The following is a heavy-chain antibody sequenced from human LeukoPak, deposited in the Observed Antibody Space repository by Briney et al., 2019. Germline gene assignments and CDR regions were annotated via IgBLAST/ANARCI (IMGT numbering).Heavy chain of an antibody. J-gene: IGHJ5*02. CDR1: GFTFSSYS. D-gene: IGHD1-14*01. CDR2: ISGSGGST. Sequence: GGSLRLSCAASGFTFSSYSMNWVRQAPGKGLEWVSAISGSGGSTYYADSVKGRFTISRDNSKNTLYLQMNSLRAEDTAVYYCAKQNLYNWFDPWGQGTLVTVSS. V-gene: IGHV3-23*01. CDR3: AKQNLYNWFDP.